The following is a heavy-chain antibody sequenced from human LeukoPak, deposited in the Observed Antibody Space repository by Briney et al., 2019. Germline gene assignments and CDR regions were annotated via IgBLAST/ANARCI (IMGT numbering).Heavy chain of an antibody. CDR1: GLTFDDYA. CDR2: ISGDRGST. V-gene: IGHV3-43*02. J-gene: IGHJ4*02. CDR3: VTHSFDY. Sequence: GGSLRLSCAASGLTFDDYAMHWVRQAPGKGLEWVSLISGDRGSTYYADSVKGRFTISRDNGKNSLYLQMNSLRTEDTALYYCVTHSFDYWGQGTLVTVSS.